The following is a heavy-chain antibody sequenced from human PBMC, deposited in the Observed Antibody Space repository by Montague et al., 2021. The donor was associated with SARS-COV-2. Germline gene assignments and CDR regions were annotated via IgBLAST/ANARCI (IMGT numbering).Heavy chain of an antibody. J-gene: IGHJ5*02. CDR2: IYYSGST. CDR1: GDSITSYH. Sequence: SETLSLTCTVSGDSITSYHWSWIRQPPGKGLEWIGNIYYSGSTSYNPSLESRVTILVDTSKNQFSLKLTSLTAADTAVYYCARDSSGGYNWFDPWGQGTLVTVSS. CDR3: ARDSSGGYNWFDP. V-gene: IGHV4-59*01. D-gene: IGHD3-22*01.